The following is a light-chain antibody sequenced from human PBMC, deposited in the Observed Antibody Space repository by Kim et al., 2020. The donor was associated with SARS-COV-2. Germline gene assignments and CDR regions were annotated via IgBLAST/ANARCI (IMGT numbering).Light chain of an antibody. CDR3: QKYNSAPYT. J-gene: IGKJ2*01. V-gene: IGKV1-27*01. CDR1: QCISNY. Sequence: SASVGDRVTIPCRAIQCISNYLAWYQQKPGKVRTLLIFAASTLQSGVPSRFSGSGSGTDFTLTISSLQPEDGATYYCQKYNSAPYTFGQGTKLEI. CDR2: AAS.